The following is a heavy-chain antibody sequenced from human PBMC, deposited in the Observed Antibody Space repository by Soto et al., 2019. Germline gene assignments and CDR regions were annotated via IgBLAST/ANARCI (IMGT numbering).Heavy chain of an antibody. Sequence: GGSLRLSCAASGFTFSSYSMNWVRQAPGKGLEWVSSISSSSSYIYYADSVKGRFTISRDNAKNSLYLQMNSLRAEDTAVYYCARDFDGTRVVPAAMPRSRVAYYMDVWGKGTTVTVSS. J-gene: IGHJ6*03. D-gene: IGHD2-2*01. CDR3: ARDFDGTRVVPAAMPRSRVAYYMDV. V-gene: IGHV3-21*01. CDR1: GFTFSSYS. CDR2: ISSSSSYI.